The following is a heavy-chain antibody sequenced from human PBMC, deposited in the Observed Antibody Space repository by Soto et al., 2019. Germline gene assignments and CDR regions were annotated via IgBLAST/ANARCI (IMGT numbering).Heavy chain of an antibody. V-gene: IGHV3-23*01. CDR3: AKGADRPWFGEAYFPDN. CDR1: KFMFSAYA. D-gene: IGHD3-10*01. J-gene: IGHJ4*02. CDR2: ISGSEDVT. Sequence: EVHLLQSGGGLVQPGGSLRLSCVASKFMFSAYAMGWVRQSPGKGLEWVSSISGSEDVTYYAESVKGRFSISRDNSKNTLYRQMNSLRVEDTAIYFCAKGADRPWFGEAYFPDNWGQGTHVVVST.